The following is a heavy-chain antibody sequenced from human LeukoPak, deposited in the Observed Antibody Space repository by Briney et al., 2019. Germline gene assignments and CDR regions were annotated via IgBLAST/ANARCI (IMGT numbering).Heavy chain of an antibody. V-gene: IGHV1-2*02. CDR1: GYTFTGYY. J-gene: IGHJ4*02. CDR3: ARTYYGSGSHFFDY. Sequence: ASVKVSCKASGYTFTGYYMHWVRRAPGQGLEWMGWINPNSGGTNYAQKFQGRVTMTRDTSISTAYMELSRLRSDDTAVYYCARTYYGSGSHFFDYWGQGTLVTVSS. D-gene: IGHD3-10*01. CDR2: INPNSGGT.